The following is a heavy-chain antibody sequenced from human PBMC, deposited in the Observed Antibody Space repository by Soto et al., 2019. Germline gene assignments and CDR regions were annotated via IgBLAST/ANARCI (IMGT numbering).Heavy chain of an antibody. CDR1: GFTFTTYA. V-gene: IGHV3-23*01. CDR2: ISAGGGTT. J-gene: IGHJ3*02. D-gene: IGHD4-17*01. Sequence: RSLRLSCAASGFTFTTYAMSWVRQAPGKGLEWVSAISAGGGTTYYAGSVKDRFTISRENSMNALYLQIHSLRVEDTAVYYCARPREYGVLDAYDIWRQEKMVTVSS. CDR3: ARPREYGVLDAYDI.